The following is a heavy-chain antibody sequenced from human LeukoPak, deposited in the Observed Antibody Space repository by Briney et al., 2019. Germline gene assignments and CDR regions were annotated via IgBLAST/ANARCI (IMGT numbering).Heavy chain of an antibody. D-gene: IGHD1-26*01. CDR1: GGSISSGGHY. Sequence: SETLSLTCTVSGGSISSGGHYWSWIRQHPGKGLEWIGYIYYSGSTYYNPSLKSRITISVDTSKNQFSLKLSSVTAADTAVYYCARTRLLTNWFDPWGQGTLVTVSS. CDR3: ARTRLLTNWFDP. V-gene: IGHV4-31*03. CDR2: IYYSGST. J-gene: IGHJ5*02.